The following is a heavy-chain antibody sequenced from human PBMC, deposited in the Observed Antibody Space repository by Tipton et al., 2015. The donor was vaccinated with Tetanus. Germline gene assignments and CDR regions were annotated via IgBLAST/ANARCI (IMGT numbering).Heavy chain of an antibody. V-gene: IGHV4-61*01. J-gene: IGHJ5*02. D-gene: IGHD1-1*01. Sequence: TLSLTCTVSGGSVSSGSYYWSWVRQPPGKGLEYIGYILYGGSTHYNPSLKSRLTMSADPAKNQFSLRLTSVTAADTAVYYCARDRGDTGTVNWFDPWGQGTLVTVSS. CDR3: ARDRGDTGTVNWFDP. CDR1: GGSVSSGSYY. CDR2: ILYGGST.